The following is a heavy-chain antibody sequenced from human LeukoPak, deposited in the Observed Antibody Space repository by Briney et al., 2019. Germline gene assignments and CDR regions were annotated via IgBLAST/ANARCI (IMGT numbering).Heavy chain of an antibody. V-gene: IGHV1-2*06. CDR2: INPNSGGT. CDR1: GYTFTGYY. D-gene: IGHD3-22*01. J-gene: IGHJ4*02. Sequence: ASVKVSCKASGYTFTGYYMHWVRQAPGQGLEWMGRINPNSGGTNYAQKFQGRVTMTRDTSISTAYMELSRLRSDDTAAYYCARVSDRSAYYLDYWGQGTLVTVSS. CDR3: ARVSDRSAYYLDY.